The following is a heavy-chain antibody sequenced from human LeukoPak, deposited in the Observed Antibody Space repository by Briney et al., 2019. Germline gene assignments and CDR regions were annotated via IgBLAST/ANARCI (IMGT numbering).Heavy chain of an antibody. Sequence: SVKVSCKASGYTFTGYYMHWVRQAPGQGLEWMGGFTPILGTANYAQKFQGRVTITADKSTSTAYMELSSLRSEDTAVYYCARVVMTSANWFDPWGQGTLVTVSS. CDR2: FTPILGTA. CDR1: GYTFTGYY. V-gene: IGHV1-69*06. CDR3: ARVVMTSANWFDP. D-gene: IGHD2-8*01. J-gene: IGHJ5*02.